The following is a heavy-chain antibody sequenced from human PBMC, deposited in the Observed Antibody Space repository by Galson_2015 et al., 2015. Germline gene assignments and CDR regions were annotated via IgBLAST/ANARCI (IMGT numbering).Heavy chain of an antibody. CDR3: ARGLARSKTRTPRYYFDY. Sequence: VKVSCKASGYTFTRYDINCVRQATGQGLEWMGWMNPNSGNTGYAQKFQGRVTMTRNTSISTAYMELSSLRSEDTAVYYCARGLARSKTRTPRYYFDYWGQGTLVTVSS. CDR1: GYTFTRYD. J-gene: IGHJ4*02. D-gene: IGHD1-1*01. V-gene: IGHV1-8*01. CDR2: MNPNSGNT.